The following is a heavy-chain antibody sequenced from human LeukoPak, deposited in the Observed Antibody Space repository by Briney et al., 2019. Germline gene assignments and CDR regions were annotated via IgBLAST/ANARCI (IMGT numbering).Heavy chain of an antibody. D-gene: IGHD2-2*01. CDR2: ISGSGGST. J-gene: IGHJ6*03. Sequence: PPGGSLRLSCAASGFTFSSYAMSWVRQAPGKGLEWVSAISGSGGSTYYADSVKGRFTISRDNSKNTLYLQMNSLRAEDTAVYYCARGGPRARYQLLTRGIKYYMDVWGKGTTVTVSS. CDR3: ARGGPRARYQLLTRGIKYYMDV. CDR1: GFTFSSYA. V-gene: IGHV3-23*01.